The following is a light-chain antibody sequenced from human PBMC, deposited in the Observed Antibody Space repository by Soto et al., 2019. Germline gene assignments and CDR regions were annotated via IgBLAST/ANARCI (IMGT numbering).Light chain of an antibody. CDR3: QRYNSAPLT. CDR1: QAISNY. Sequence: DIQLAQSPSSLSVSVGDRVTLTCRASQAISNYLAWYQQKPGKVPKLLISAASTLQSGVPSRFSGSGSGTDFTLTISSLQPEDVATYYCQRYNSAPLTFGGGTKVDI. V-gene: IGKV1-27*01. CDR2: AAS. J-gene: IGKJ4*01.